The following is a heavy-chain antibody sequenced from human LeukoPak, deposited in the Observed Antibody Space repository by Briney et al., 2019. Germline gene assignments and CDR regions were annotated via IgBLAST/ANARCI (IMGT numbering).Heavy chain of an antibody. CDR1: GGSRSSGDYY. V-gene: IGHV4-30-4*01. CDR3: ARGRFLDMDYFDY. J-gene: IGHJ4*02. D-gene: IGHD3-3*01. CDR2: INFSGTT. Sequence: SQTLSLTCAVAGGSRSSGDYYWSWIRQPPGKGLEWIGHINFSGTTYYNPSLQSRVTISVDRSMHQFSLNLNSVTAADTAVYYCARGRFLDMDYFDYWGQGTLVTVSS.